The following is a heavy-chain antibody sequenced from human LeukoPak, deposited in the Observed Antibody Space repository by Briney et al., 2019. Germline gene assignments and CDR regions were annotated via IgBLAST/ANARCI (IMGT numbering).Heavy chain of an antibody. V-gene: IGHV4-34*01. Sequence: PSETLSLTCAVYGGSFSGYYWSWIRQPAGKGLEWIGEINHSGSTNYNPSLKSRVTISVDTSKNQFSLKLSSVTAADTAVYYCAREYCSSTSCKGTPFDYWGQGTLVTVSS. CDR1: GGSFSGYY. D-gene: IGHD2-2*01. CDR2: INHSGST. J-gene: IGHJ4*02. CDR3: AREYCSSTSCKGTPFDY.